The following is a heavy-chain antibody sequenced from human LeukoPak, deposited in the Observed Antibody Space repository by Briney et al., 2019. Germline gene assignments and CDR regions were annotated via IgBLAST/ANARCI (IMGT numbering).Heavy chain of an antibody. J-gene: IGHJ4*02. CDR3: ARTGRDYYGSGSYSPNFHY. CDR1: GYTFTGYY. CDR2: INPHSGGT. V-gene: IGHV1-2*02. Sequence: GASVKVSCKASGYTFTGYYMHWVRQAPGQGLEWMGWINPHSGGTDHAQKFQGRVTMTRDTSISTAYMELSRLRSDDTAVYYCARTGRDYYGSGSYSPNFHYWGQGTLVTVSS. D-gene: IGHD3-10*01.